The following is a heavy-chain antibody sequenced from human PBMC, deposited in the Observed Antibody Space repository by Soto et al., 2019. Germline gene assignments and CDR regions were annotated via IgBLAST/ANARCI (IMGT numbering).Heavy chain of an antibody. D-gene: IGHD1-1*01. CDR2: ISWNSGSI. CDR3: AKDGTSSHAIDY. V-gene: IGHV3-9*01. J-gene: IGHJ4*02. Sequence: GGSLRLPYAASGVAFDDYAMHWVRQAPGKGLEWVSGISWNSGSIGYADSVQGRFTISRDNAKNSLYLQMNSLRPEDTALYSCAKDGTSSHAIDYWGQRP. CDR1: GVAFDDYA.